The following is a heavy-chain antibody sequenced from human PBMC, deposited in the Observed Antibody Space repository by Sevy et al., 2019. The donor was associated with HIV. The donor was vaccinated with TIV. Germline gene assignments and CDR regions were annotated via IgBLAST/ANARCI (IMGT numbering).Heavy chain of an antibody. V-gene: IGHV3-49*03. CDR2: IRSKAYGGTT. CDR1: GFTFGDYA. D-gene: IGHD3-22*01. J-gene: IGHJ6*02. CDR3: TRFYYYDSSGYYYYYGMDV. Sequence: GGSLRLSCTASGFTFGDYAMSWFRQAPGKGLEWVGFIRSKAYGGTTEYAASVKARFTISSDDSKSIANLQMNSLKNEDTAVYYCTRFYYYDSSGYYYYYGMDVWGQGTTVTVSS.